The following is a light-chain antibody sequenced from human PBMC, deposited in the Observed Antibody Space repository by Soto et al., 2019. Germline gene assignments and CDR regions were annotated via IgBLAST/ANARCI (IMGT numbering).Light chain of an antibody. CDR3: AAWDDSLNGLYV. Sequence: QCVLTHPPSGSGTPGQRVTISCSGSSAKIGSNTVNWYQQLPVTAPKLLIYSNNQRPSGVPDRFSGSKSGTSASLAISGLQSEDEADYYCAAWDDSLNGLYVFGAGTKVTVL. CDR1: SAKIGSNT. V-gene: IGLV1-44*01. J-gene: IGLJ1*01. CDR2: SNN.